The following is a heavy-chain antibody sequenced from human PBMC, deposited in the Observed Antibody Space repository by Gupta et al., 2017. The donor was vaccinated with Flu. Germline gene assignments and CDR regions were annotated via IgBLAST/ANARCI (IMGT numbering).Heavy chain of an antibody. V-gene: IGHV3-48*03. CDR1: EFTFRNQE. CDR3: AADRFSSTWYYH. Sequence: GRLVDSGGGLVQPGGSLRLSCPASEFTFRNQEMNGVRQAPGKGLEWVSYISATGSTIYYADSVKGRFTISRDNAKSSLYLQMNSLSAEDTAVYYCAADRFSSTWYYHWGQGTLVTVSS. J-gene: IGHJ5*02. CDR2: ISATGSTI. D-gene: IGHD6-13*01.